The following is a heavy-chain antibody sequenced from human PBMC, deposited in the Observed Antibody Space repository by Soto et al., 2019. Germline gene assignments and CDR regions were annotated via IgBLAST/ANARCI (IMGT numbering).Heavy chain of an antibody. D-gene: IGHD7-27*01. CDR2: IYYSGST. Sequence: SETLSLTCTVSGGSISSYYWSWIRQPPGKGLEWIGYIYYSGSTNYNPSLKSRVTISVDTSKNQFSLKLSSVTAADTAVYYCARGLGPNYYYYYMDVWGKGTTVTVSS. V-gene: IGHV4-59*01. CDR3: ARGLGPNYYYYYMDV. CDR1: GGSISSYY. J-gene: IGHJ6*03.